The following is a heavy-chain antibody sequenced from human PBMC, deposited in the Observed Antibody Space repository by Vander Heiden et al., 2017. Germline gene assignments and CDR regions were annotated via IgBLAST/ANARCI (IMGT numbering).Heavy chain of an antibody. CDR2: ISGSGGST. CDR3: AKGPYYGDYYYFDY. V-gene: IGHV3-23*01. J-gene: IGHJ4*02. Sequence: EVQLFESGGGLVQPGGSLRLSCAASGFTCSSYAMSWVRQTPGKGLGWVSAISGSGGSTYYADSVKGRFTISRDNSKNTLYLQMNSLRAEDTAVYYCAKGPYYGDYYYFDYWGQGTLVTVSS. CDR1: GFTCSSYA. D-gene: IGHD4-17*01.